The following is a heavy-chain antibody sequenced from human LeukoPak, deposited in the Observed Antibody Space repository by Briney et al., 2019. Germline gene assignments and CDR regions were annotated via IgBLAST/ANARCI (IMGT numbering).Heavy chain of an antibody. J-gene: IGHJ5*02. CDR1: GYTFTGYY. CDR2: INPNSGGT. CDR3: ARLIYDYVWGSYRQNWFDP. V-gene: IGHV1-2*02. Sequence: ASVKVSCKASGYTFTGYYMHWVRQAPGQGLEWMGWINPNSGGTNYAQKFQGRVTMTRDTSISTAYMELSRLRSDDTAVYYCARLIYDYVWGSYRQNWFDPWGQGTQVTVSS. D-gene: IGHD3-16*02.